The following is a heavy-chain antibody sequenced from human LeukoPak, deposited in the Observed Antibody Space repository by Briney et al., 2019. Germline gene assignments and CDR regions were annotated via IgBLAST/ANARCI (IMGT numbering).Heavy chain of an antibody. Sequence: GGSLRLSCAVSGFTVSSHYMSWVRQSQGKGLEWVSVIYSGNTTYYADSVRGRFTISRHNSQNTLNLQMNSLRSEDTAIYYCARALRARTAFDIWGQGTMVSVSS. CDR2: IYSGNTT. CDR3: ARALRARTAFDI. V-gene: IGHV3-53*04. J-gene: IGHJ3*02. CDR1: GFTVSSHY.